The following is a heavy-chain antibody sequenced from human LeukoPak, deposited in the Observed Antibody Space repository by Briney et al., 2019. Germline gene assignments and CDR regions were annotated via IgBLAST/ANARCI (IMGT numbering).Heavy chain of an antibody. V-gene: IGHV4-39*07. CDR3: ARGVVRDY. D-gene: IGHD2-15*01. Sequence: SETLSLTCSVSGGSISSYYWGWIRQPPGKGLEWIGSIYYSGSTNYNPSLKSRVTISVDTSKNQFSLKLSSVTAADTAVYYCARGVVRDYWGQGTLVTVSS. CDR1: GGSISSYY. J-gene: IGHJ4*02. CDR2: IYYSGST.